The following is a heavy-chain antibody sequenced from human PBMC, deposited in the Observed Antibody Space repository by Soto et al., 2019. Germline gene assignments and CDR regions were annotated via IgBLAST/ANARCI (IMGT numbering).Heavy chain of an antibody. CDR3: ARTSVPAAPDAFDI. J-gene: IGHJ3*02. V-gene: IGHV4-34*01. D-gene: IGHD2-2*01. CDR2: INHSGST. Sequence: SETLSLTSAVYGGSFSGYDWSWIRQPPGKGLEWIGEINHSGSTNYNPSLKSRVTISVDTSKNQFSLKLSSVTAADTAVYYCARTSVPAAPDAFDIWGQGTMVTVSS. CDR1: GGSFSGYD.